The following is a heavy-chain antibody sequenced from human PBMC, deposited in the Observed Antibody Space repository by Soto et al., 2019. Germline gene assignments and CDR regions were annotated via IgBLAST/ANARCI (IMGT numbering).Heavy chain of an antibody. CDR3: ARGGADWNPFDY. CDR2: ISSSGSTI. D-gene: IGHD1-1*01. V-gene: IGHV3-48*03. Sequence: EVQLVESGGGLVQPGGSLRLSCAASGFTFSSYEMNWVRQAPGKGLEWVSYISSSGSTIYYADSVKGRFTISRDNAKNSLFLQMNGLRAEDTALYYCARGGADWNPFDYWGQGTLVTVSS. CDR1: GFTFSSYE. J-gene: IGHJ4*02.